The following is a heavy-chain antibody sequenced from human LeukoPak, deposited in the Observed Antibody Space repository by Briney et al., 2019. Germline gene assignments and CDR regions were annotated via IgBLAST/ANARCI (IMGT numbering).Heavy chain of an antibody. Sequence: GGSLRLSCAASGFTFSSYAMHWIRQAPGKGLEWVAIISDDGSNYSYADSVKGRFTISRDNAKNSLYLQMNSLRAEDTAVYYCARVKMVVAAQDGINPADYWGQGTLVTVSS. J-gene: IGHJ4*02. CDR2: ISDDGSNY. CDR1: GFTFSSYA. V-gene: IGHV3-30-3*01. D-gene: IGHD2-15*01. CDR3: ARVKMVVAAQDGINPADY.